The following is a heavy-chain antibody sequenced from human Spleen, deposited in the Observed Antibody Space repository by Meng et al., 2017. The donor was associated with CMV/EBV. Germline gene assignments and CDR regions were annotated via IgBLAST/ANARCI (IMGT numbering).Heavy chain of an antibody. D-gene: IGHD6-19*01. V-gene: IGHV3-15*01. J-gene: IGHJ4*02. CDR2: IKSNTDGGTT. CDR1: GFTFSKAW. Sequence: GESLKISCAASGFTFSKAWMSWVRQAPGKGLEWVGHIKSNTDGGTTDYAAPVKGRFIISRDDSETTLYLQMNSLKTEDTAVYYCTTVNSGWCSYYFDYWGQGTLVTVSS. CDR3: TTVNSGWCSYYFDY.